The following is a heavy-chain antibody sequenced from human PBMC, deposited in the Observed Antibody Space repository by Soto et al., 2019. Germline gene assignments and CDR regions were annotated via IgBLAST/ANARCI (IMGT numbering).Heavy chain of an antibody. D-gene: IGHD1-20*01. CDR3: ARGQYTWKL. V-gene: IGHV4-59*02. CDR1: GVSVTGYY. CDR2: VYHTGNT. Sequence: SETLSLTCRVSGVSVTGYYWTWIRHSPGKGLEWIGYVYHTGNTYYNPSLKSRVTISLDTSKNQVSLRLRSVTAADTAVYYCARGQYTWKLWGQGTMVTVYS. J-gene: IGHJ4*02.